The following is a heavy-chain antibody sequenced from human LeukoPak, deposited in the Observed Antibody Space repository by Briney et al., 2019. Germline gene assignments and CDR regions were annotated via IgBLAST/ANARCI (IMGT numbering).Heavy chain of an antibody. J-gene: IGHJ3*02. CDR3: ARVPPLYDFWSGYAFDI. D-gene: IGHD3-3*01. CDR2: IIPILGIA. V-gene: IGHV1-69*04. CDR1: GGTFSSYA. Sequence: ASVKVSCKASGGTFSSYAISWVRQAPGQGLEWMGRIIPILGIANYAQKFQGRVTITRNTSISTAYMELSSLRSEDTAVYYCARVPPLYDFWSGYAFDIWGQGTMVTVSS.